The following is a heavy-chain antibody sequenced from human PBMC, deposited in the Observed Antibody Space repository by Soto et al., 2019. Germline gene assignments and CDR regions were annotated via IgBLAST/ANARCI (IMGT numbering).Heavy chain of an antibody. D-gene: IGHD3-3*01. CDR2: IYYSGST. CDR3: ARHRFLEWLLYDY. J-gene: IGHJ4*02. V-gene: IGHV4-61*08. CDR1: GGSISSGGYY. Sequence: SETLSLTCTVSGGSISSGGYYWSWIRQHPGKGLEWIGYIYYSGSTNYNPSLKSRVTISVDTSKNQFSLKLSSVTAADTAVYYCARHRFLEWLLYDYWGQGTLVTVSS.